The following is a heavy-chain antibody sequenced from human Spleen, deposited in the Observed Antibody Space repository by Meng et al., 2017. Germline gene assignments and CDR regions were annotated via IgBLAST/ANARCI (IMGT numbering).Heavy chain of an antibody. CDR2: ISYDGSNK. CDR1: GFTFSSFA. J-gene: IGHJ4*02. CDR3: ARFGYSSSWYEDY. D-gene: IGHD6-13*01. V-gene: IGHV3-30*01. Sequence: GESLKISCAATGFTFSSFAMHWVRQAPGKGLEWVAVISYDGSNKYYADSVKGRFTISRDNSKNTLYLQMNSLRAEDTAVYYCARFGYSSSWYEDYWGQGTLVTVSS.